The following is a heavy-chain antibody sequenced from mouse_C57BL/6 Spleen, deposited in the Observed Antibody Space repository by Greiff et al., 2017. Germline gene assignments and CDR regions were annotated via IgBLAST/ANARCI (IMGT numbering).Heavy chain of an antibody. V-gene: IGHV5-4*01. CDR3: ASYIVTDAMDY. CDR2: ISDGGSYT. CDR1: GFTFSSSA. Sequence: EVQLQESGGGLVKPGGSLTLSCAASGFTFSSSAMSWVRQTPEKRLEWVATISDGGSYTYYPDNVKGRFTISRDNAKNNLYLQMSHLKSEDTAMYYCASYIVTDAMDYWGQGTSVTVSS. D-gene: IGHD2-5*01. J-gene: IGHJ4*01.